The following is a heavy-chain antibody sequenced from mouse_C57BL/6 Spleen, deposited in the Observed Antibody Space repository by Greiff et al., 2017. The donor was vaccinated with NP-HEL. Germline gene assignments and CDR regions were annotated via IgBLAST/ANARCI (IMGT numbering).Heavy chain of an antibody. D-gene: IGHD1-1*01. CDR2: IDPSDSYT. CDR1: GYTFTSYW. CDR3: ARDYYGSSYPDV. J-gene: IGHJ1*03. V-gene: IGHV1-59*01. Sequence: QVQLQQPGAELVRPGTSVKLSCKASGYTFTSYWMHWVKQRPGQGLEWIGVIDPSDSYTNYNQKFKGKATLTVDTSSSTAYMQLSSLTSEDSAVYYCARDYYGSSYPDVWGTGTTVTVSS.